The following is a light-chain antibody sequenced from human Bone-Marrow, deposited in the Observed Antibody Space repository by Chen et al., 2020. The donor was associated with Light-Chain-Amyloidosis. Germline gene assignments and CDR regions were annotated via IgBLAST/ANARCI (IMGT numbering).Light chain of an antibody. V-gene: IGLV3-25*03. CDR2: RDT. CDR3: QSADSSGTYEVI. J-gene: IGLJ2*01. Sequence: SYELTQPPSVSVSPGQTARITCPGDDLPRKYAYWYQQKPGQAPVLVIHRDTERPSGISELFSVSSSGTTATLTISGVQAEDEADYHCQSADSSGTYEVIFGGGTKLTVL. CDR1: DLPRKY.